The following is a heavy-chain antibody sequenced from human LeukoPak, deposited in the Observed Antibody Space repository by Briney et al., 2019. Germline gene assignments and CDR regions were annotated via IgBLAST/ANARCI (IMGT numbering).Heavy chain of an antibody. CDR2: ISSSSSYI. CDR3: ARNYGGNRSFDI. J-gene: IGHJ3*02. Sequence: GGSLRLSCAASGFTFSSYSMNWVRQAPGKGLEWVSSISSSSSYIYYADSVKGRFTISRDNAKNSLYLQMNSLRAEDTAVYYCARNYGGNRSFDIWGQGTMVTVSS. D-gene: IGHD4-23*01. V-gene: IGHV3-21*01. CDR1: GFTFSSYS.